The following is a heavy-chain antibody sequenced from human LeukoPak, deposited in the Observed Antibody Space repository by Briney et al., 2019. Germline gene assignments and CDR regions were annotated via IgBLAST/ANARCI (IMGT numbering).Heavy chain of an antibody. Sequence: GGSLRLSCAASGFIFSSYGMNWVRQAPGKGLEWVSYISSSSSTIYYADSVKGRFTISRDNSKNTLYLQMNSLRSEDTAVYYCAKGLSSSWYHVDYWGQGTLVTVSS. CDR3: AKGLSSSWYHVDY. V-gene: IGHV3-48*01. CDR2: ISSSSSTI. J-gene: IGHJ4*02. CDR1: GFIFSSYG. D-gene: IGHD6-13*01.